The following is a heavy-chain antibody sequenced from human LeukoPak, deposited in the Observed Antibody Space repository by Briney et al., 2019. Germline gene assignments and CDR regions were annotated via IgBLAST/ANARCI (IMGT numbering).Heavy chain of an antibody. CDR2: ITGSGGNT. D-gene: IGHD6-13*01. CDR3: AKAASSSWPSYYYGMDV. Sequence: GGSLRLSCAVSGFILSSYSISWVRQAPGKGLEWVSVITGSGGNTYYADSVKGRFTISKDNSKNTVYLQMSSLRVDDTAVYYCAKAASSSWPSYYYGMDVWGQGTTVTVSS. CDR1: GFILSSYS. V-gene: IGHV3-23*01. J-gene: IGHJ6*02.